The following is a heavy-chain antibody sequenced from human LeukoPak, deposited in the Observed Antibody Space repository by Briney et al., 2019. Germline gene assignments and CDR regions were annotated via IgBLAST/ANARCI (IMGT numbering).Heavy chain of an antibody. V-gene: IGHV1-2*02. CDR2: INPNSGDT. CDR3: ARVPSMVRGVVNYGMDV. CDR1: GYSFTGYF. Sequence: ASVKVSCKTSGYSFTGYFMHWARQAAGQGLEWMGWINPNSGDTKYAQKFQGRVTMTRDTSINTAYMELRRLTSDDTAVYYCARVPSMVRGVVNYGMDVWGQGTTVTVSS. D-gene: IGHD3-10*01. J-gene: IGHJ6*02.